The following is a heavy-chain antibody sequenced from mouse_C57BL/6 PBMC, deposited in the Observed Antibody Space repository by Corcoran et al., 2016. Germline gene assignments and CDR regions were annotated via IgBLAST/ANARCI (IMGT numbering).Heavy chain of an antibody. D-gene: IGHD3-2*02. CDR1: GYTFTDYY. CDR2: INPNNGGT. V-gene: IGHV1-26*01. CDR3: ARCGVPAQATEAMDY. Sequence: EVQLQQSGPELVKPGASVKISCKASGYTFTDYYMNWVKQSHGKSLEWIGDINPNNGGTSYNQKFKGKATLTVDKSSSTAYMELRSLTSEDSAVYYCARCGVPAQATEAMDYWGQGTSVTVSS. J-gene: IGHJ4*01.